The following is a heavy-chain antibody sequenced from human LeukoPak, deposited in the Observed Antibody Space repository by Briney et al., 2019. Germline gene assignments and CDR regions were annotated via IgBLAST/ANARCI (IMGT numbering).Heavy chain of an antibody. CDR1: GYSISSGYY. J-gene: IGHJ4*02. D-gene: IGHD2-2*01. Sequence: PSETLSLTCAVSGYSISSGYYWGWIRPPPGKGLEWIGSIYHSGSTYYNPSLKSRVTISVDTSKNQFSLKLSSVTAADTAVYYCARPSLGLPAAFFDYWGQGTPVTVS. CDR2: IYHSGST. V-gene: IGHV4-38-2*01. CDR3: ARPSLGLPAAFFDY.